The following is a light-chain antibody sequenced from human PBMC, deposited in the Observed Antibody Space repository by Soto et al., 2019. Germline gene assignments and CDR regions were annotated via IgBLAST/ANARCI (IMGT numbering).Light chain of an antibody. V-gene: IGKV3-20*01. CDR2: GAS. CDR3: QQYGSSPWT. CDR1: QSVSSSY. Sequence: EIVLTQSPGTLSLSPGERATLSCRASQSVSSSYLAWYQQKPGQAPRLLIYGASSRATGIPDRFSGSGSGTVFTRTISRMEPVDIAVYYCQQYGSSPWTFGQVTKVEIK. J-gene: IGKJ1*01.